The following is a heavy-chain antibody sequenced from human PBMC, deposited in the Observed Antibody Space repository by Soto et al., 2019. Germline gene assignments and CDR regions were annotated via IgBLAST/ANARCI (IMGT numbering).Heavy chain of an antibody. D-gene: IGHD3-10*01. V-gene: IGHV1-8*01. CDR3: ARGGVFFFAAPTNPFDY. CDR2: MNPNSGNT. J-gene: IGHJ4*02. CDR1: GYTFTSYD. Sequence: QVQLVQSGAEVKKPGASVKVSCKASGYTFTSYDINWVRQATGQGLEWMGWMNPNSGNTGYAQKFQVSVTLTRNTSISTAYMELISLRSEDTAVYYCARGGVFFFAAPTNPFDYWGQGPLVTVSS.